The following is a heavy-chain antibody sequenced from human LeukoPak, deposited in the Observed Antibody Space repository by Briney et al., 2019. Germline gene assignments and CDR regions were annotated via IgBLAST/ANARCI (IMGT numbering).Heavy chain of an antibody. V-gene: IGHV4-34*01. CDR3: ARDQKGRNWHKGGFDP. J-gene: IGHJ5*02. Sequence: PSETLSLTCAVYGGSFSGYYWSWIRQPPGKGLEWIGEINHSGSTNYNPSLKSRVTISVDTSKNQFSLKLNSVTASDTAVYYCARDQKGRNWHKGGFDPWGQGMLVTVSS. CDR1: GGSFSGYY. CDR2: INHSGST. D-gene: IGHD1/OR15-1a*01.